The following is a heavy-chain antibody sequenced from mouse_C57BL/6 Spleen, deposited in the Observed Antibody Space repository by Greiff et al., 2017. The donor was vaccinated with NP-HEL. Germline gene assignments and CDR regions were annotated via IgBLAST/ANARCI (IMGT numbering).Heavy chain of an antibody. CDR2: IDPSDSYT. J-gene: IGHJ4*01. CDR3: ARYYDGPTAGVMDY. CDR1: GYTFTSYW. Sequence: QVQLQQPGAELVRPGTSVKLSCKASGYTFTSYWMHWVKQRPGQGLEWIGVIDPSDSYTNYTQKFKGKATVTVDTSSSTAYMQLSSLTSEDSAVYDCARYYDGPTAGVMDYWGQGTSVTVSS. V-gene: IGHV1-59*01. D-gene: IGHD1-1*01.